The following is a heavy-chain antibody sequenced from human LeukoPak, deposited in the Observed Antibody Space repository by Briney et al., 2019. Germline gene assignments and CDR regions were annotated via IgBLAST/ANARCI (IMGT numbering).Heavy chain of an antibody. Sequence: PSETLSLTCPAYALSFRGYYWSWIRQTPGKGLEWFGEIIPSGSTNYSPSLKSRVSISLDAAKSPFSLSLTSVTAADTAIYYCAWYSGSPRYFHYWGQGTLVTVSS. CDR1: ALSFRGYY. V-gene: IGHV4-34*12. J-gene: IGHJ4*02. CDR3: AWYSGSPRYFHY. CDR2: IIPSGST. D-gene: IGHD1-26*01.